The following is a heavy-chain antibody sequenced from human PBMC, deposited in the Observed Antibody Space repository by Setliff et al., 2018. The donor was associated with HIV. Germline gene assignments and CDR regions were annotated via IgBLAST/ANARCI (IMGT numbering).Heavy chain of an antibody. D-gene: IGHD2-2*01. V-gene: IGHV4-4*02. CDR1: GGSISTNNW. J-gene: IGHJ4*02. CDR3: VAGGAPMYQFDH. CDR2: IYHTGTT. Sequence: SETLSLTCTVSGGSISTNNWWSWVRQPPDKGLEWIGEIYHTGTTTYNPSLKTRVSISVDKSKNQFSLRVTSVTVGDTAVYYCVAGGAPMYQFDHWGQGTLVTVSS.